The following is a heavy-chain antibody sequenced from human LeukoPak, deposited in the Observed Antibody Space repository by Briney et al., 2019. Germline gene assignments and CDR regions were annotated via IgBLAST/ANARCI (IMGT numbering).Heavy chain of an antibody. J-gene: IGHJ4*02. CDR1: GFTFSSYA. D-gene: IGHD1-26*01. Sequence: PGGSLRLSCAASGFTFSSYAMSWVRQAPGKGLEWVSAISGNGGSTFYADSVKGRFTISRDNSNNTLYLQMNSLRAEETAVYYCAKVPYSGTYYYFDYWGQGTLVTVSS. CDR2: ISGNGGST. CDR3: AKVPYSGTYYYFDY. V-gene: IGHV3-23*01.